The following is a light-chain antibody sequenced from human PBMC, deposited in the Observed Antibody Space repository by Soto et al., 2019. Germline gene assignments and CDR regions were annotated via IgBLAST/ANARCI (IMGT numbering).Light chain of an antibody. Sequence: QSALTQPASVSGSPGQSIAISCTGSSSDIGIYKYVSWYQQHPGNVPKLIIYEVTNRPSGVSNRFSGSKSGNTASLTISGLQAEDEADYYCSSYTTSSTRVFGPGTKVTVL. CDR2: EVT. CDR1: SSDIGIYKY. J-gene: IGLJ1*01. V-gene: IGLV2-14*01. CDR3: SSYTTSSTRV.